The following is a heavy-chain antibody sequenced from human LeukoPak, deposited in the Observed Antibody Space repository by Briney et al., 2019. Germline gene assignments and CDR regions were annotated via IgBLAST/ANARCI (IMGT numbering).Heavy chain of an antibody. Sequence: GGSLRLSCAASGFTFSSYAMSWVRQAPGKGLEWVSAISGSGGSTYYADSVKGRFTISRDNSKNTLYLQMNSLRAEDTAVYYCAKEGGEKIVVVPAANDYWGQGTLVTVSS. V-gene: IGHV3-23*01. CDR3: AKEGGEKIVVVPAANDY. D-gene: IGHD2-2*01. J-gene: IGHJ4*02. CDR1: GFTFSSYA. CDR2: ISGSGGST.